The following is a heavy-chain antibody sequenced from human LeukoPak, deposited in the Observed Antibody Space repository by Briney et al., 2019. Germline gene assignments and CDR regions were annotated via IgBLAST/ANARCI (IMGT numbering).Heavy chain of an antibody. CDR2: INPNSGGT. J-gene: IGHJ6*03. Sequence: ASVKVSCKASGYTFTGYYMHWVRQAPGQGLEWMGWINPNSGGTNYAQKFQGRVTMTRDTSISTAYMELSRLRSDDTAVYYCARNSHGTAKPYHYMDVWGKGTTVTVAS. CDR1: GYTFTGYY. CDR3: ARNSHGTAKPYHYMDV. V-gene: IGHV1-2*02. D-gene: IGHD5-18*01.